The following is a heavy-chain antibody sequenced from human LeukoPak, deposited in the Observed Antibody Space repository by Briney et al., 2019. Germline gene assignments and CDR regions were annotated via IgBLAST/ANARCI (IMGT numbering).Heavy chain of an antibody. CDR3: ARRRTGIAVAGYYFDS. D-gene: IGHD6-19*01. CDR2: IYYSGST. Sequence: PSETLSLTCTVCGGSISSYYWSWIRQPPGKGLEWIGYIYYSGSTNSNPSLKSRVTISLDTSKNQFSLKLSSVTAADTAVYYCARRRTGIAVAGYYFDSWGQGTLVTVSS. V-gene: IGHV4-59*08. CDR1: GGSISSYY. J-gene: IGHJ4*02.